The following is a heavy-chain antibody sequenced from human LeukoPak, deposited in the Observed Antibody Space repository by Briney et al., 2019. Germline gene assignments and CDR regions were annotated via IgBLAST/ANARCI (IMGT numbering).Heavy chain of an antibody. D-gene: IGHD5-24*01. J-gene: IGHJ3*02. Sequence: ASVKVSCKASGYTFTSYYMHWVRQAPGQGLEWMGIINPSGGSTSYAQKFQGRVTMTRDTSTSTVYMELSSLRSEDTAVYYCAREGRGVEMATNDAFDIRGQGTMVTVSS. CDR1: GYTFTSYY. CDR2: INPSGGST. CDR3: AREGRGVEMATNDAFDI. V-gene: IGHV1-46*01.